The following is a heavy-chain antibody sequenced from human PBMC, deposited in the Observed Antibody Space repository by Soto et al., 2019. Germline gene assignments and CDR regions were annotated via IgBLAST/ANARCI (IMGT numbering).Heavy chain of an antibody. J-gene: IGHJ6*02. Sequence: PSETLSLTCAVYGGSFSGYYWSGIRQPPGKGLEWIGEINHSGSTNYNPSLKSRVTISVDTSKNQFSLKLSSVTAADTAVYYCAREAARWLQLNHTECGMDVWGQGTTVTVSS. D-gene: IGHD5-12*01. V-gene: IGHV4-34*01. CDR3: AREAARWLQLNHTECGMDV. CDR2: INHSGST. CDR1: GGSFSGYY.